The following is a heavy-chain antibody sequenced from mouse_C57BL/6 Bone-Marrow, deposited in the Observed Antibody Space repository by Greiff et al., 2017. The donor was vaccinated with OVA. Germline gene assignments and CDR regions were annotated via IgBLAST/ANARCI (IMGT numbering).Heavy chain of an antibody. Sequence: EVKLMESGPGLAKPSQTLSLTCSVTGYSITSDYWNWIRKFPGNKLEYMGYISYSGSTYYNPSLKSRISITRDTSKNQYYLQLNSVTTEDTATYYCARYSYYGSSYWYFDVWGTGTTVTVSS. V-gene: IGHV3-8*01. D-gene: IGHD1-1*01. CDR1: GYSITSDY. CDR2: ISYSGST. J-gene: IGHJ1*03. CDR3: ARYSYYGSSYWYFDV.